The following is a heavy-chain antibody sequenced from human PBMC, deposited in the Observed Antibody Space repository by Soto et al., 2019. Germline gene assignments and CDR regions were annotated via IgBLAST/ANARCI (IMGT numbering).Heavy chain of an antibody. CDR2: MNPGSGDT. CDR1: GYTFTSYD. V-gene: IGHV1-8*01. Sequence: ASVKVSCKASGYTFTSYDISWVRQNTGQGLEWTGWMNPGSGDTGYAQKFQGRVTMTSNTSISTACMDLSRLTSEDTAVYYCARGPYCSGGSCYYDLWGQGTLVTVSS. D-gene: IGHD2-15*01. CDR3: ARGPYCSGGSCYYDL. J-gene: IGHJ4*02.